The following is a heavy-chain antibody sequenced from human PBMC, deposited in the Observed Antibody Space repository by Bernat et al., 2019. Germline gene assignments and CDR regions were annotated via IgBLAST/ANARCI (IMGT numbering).Heavy chain of an antibody. CDR2: IIPILGIA. Sequence: QVQLLQSGAEEKKPGSSVKVSCKASGGTFSSYTNSWVRQARGQGLEWMGRIIPILGIANNAQKFQGRVKVTADKTTSSAYMALSSLGSEEAAVYYSARAPSYYYMDVWGKGTTVTVSS. V-gene: IGHV1-69*02. J-gene: IGHJ6*03. CDR1: GGTFSSYT. CDR3: ARAPSYYYMDV.